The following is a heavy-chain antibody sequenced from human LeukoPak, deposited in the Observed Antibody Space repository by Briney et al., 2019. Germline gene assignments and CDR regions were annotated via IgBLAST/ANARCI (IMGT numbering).Heavy chain of an antibody. CDR3: ARSYSSSWSGFDP. V-gene: IGHV5-51*01. D-gene: IGHD6-13*01. CDR2: IYPGDSDT. CDR1: GYIFTSYW. Sequence: TGGSLQISCKGSGYIFTSYWIGWVRQMPGKGLEWMGIIYPGDSDTRYSPSFQGQVTISADKSISTAYLQWSSLKASDTAMYYCARSYSSSWSGFDPWGQGTLVTVSS. J-gene: IGHJ5*02.